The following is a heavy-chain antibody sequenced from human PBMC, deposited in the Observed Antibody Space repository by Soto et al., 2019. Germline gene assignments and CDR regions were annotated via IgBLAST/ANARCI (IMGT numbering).Heavy chain of an antibody. CDR3: GESGTQAAGTDGDAFDI. CDR2: ISYDGSNK. D-gene: IGHD6-13*01. J-gene: IGHJ3*02. V-gene: IGHV3-30-3*01. CDR1: GFTFSSYA. Sequence: GGSLRLSCAASGFTFSSYAMHWVRQAPGKGLEWVAVISYDGSNKYYADSVKGRFTISRDNSKNTLYLQMNSLRAEDTAVYYCGESGTQAAGTDGDAFDIWGQGTMVTVS.